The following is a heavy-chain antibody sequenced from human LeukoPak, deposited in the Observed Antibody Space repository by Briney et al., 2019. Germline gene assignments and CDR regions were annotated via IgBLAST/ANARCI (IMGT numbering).Heavy chain of an antibody. V-gene: IGHV3-9*01. D-gene: IGHD6-6*01. Sequence: GRSLRLSCAASGFIFDDYAMHWVRQAPGKGLEWVSGISWNRGSIGYADSVKGRFTISRDNAKNSLYLQMNSLRAEDTALYYCAKDRDYSSSGASVDYWGQGTLVTVSS. CDR2: ISWNRGSI. CDR3: AKDRDYSSSGASVDY. J-gene: IGHJ4*02. CDR1: GFIFDDYA.